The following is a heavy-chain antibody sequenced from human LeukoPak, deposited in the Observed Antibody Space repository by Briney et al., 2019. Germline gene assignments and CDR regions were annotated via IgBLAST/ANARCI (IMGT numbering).Heavy chain of an antibody. Sequence: SETLSLTCTVSGGSISSSSYYWGWIRQPPGKGLEWIGSIYYSGSTYYNPSLKSRVTISVDTSKNQFSLKLSSVTAADTAVYYCARVVPSSGSLDYWGQGTLVTVSS. CDR2: IYYSGST. V-gene: IGHV4-39*07. D-gene: IGHD1-26*01. CDR3: ARVVPSSGSLDY. J-gene: IGHJ4*02. CDR1: GGSISSSSYY.